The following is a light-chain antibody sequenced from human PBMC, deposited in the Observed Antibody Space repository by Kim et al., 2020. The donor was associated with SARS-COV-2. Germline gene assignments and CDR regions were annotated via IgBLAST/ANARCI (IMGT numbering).Light chain of an antibody. CDR1: ESVSNNN. V-gene: IGKV3-20*01. CDR3: QLYAGSPHT. Sequence: LYPWEAATLFCTVSESVSNNNLASYQQKRGRAPRLLIWHASTRADGITDTFSGSGSGTDLTLSISRTEPEDLAVYYCQLYAGSPHTFGQGTKLEI. J-gene: IGKJ2*01. CDR2: HAS.